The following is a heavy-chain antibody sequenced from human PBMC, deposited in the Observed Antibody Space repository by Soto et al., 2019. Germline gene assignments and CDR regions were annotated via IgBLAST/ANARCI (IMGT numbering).Heavy chain of an antibody. CDR2: ITSSGTTT. CDR3: ARDRDGSGSTGYFGY. V-gene: IGHV3-11*01. Sequence: QVQLVESGGGLVRPGGSLRLSCAPSGFTFSDYYMSWIRQAPGKGLEWVSYITSSGTTTYYADSVKGRFTISRDNAKNSLYLQMDSLRVEDTAVYYCARDRDGSGSTGYFGYGGQGTLVTVSS. D-gene: IGHD3-22*01. CDR1: GFTFSDYY. J-gene: IGHJ4*02.